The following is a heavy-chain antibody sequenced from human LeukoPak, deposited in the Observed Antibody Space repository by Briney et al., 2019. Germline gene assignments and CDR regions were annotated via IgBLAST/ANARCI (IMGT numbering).Heavy chain of an antibody. D-gene: IGHD6-13*01. Sequence: ASVKVSCKASGYTFTSYDINWVRQATGQGLEWMGWMNPNSGNTGYAQKFQGRGTMTRNTSISTAYMELSSLRSEDTAVYYCARYSSSWYEESYYYYMDVWGKGTTVTVSS. CDR2: MNPNSGNT. J-gene: IGHJ6*03. V-gene: IGHV1-8*01. CDR3: ARYSSSWYEESYYYYMDV. CDR1: GYTFTSYD.